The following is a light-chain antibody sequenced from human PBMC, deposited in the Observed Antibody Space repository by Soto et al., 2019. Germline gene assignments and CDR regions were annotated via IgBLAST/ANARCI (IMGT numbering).Light chain of an antibody. CDR3: AAWDERLNGVI. CDR2: SNA. V-gene: IGLV1-44*01. Sequence: QSVLTQTPSASGTPGQRVIIFCSGSTSNIGSNAVSWYQQLPGTAPKLLIYSNAQRPSGVSDRFSGSRSGTSASLAISGLQSEDESDYFCAAWDERLNGVIFGGGTKLTVL. J-gene: IGLJ2*01. CDR1: TSNIGSNA.